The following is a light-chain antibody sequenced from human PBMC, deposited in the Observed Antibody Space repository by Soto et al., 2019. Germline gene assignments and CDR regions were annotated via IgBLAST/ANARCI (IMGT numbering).Light chain of an antibody. CDR3: MQALQSPPT. Sequence: VMTQSPLSLPVTPGEPASISCRSSQSLLHSNGYDSLDWDLQKPGQSPQLLIYLGSNRASGVPARFSGSGSGTDFTLKISRVEADDVGVYYCMQALQSPPTFGQGTKVEIK. CDR1: QSLLHSNGYDS. CDR2: LGS. V-gene: IGKV2-28*01. J-gene: IGKJ1*01.